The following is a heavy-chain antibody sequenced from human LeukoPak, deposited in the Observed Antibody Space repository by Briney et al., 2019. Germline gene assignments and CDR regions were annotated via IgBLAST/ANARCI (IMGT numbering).Heavy chain of an antibody. D-gene: IGHD6-19*01. CDR2: MNPNSGNT. Sequence: ASVKVSCKASGYTFTSYDINWVRQATGQGLEWMGWMNPNSGNTGYAQKFQGRVTMTRNTSISTAYMELSSLRSEDTAVYYCARVDRQWLVRRNYYYYGMDVWGQGTTVTVSS. CDR3: ARVDRQWLVRRNYYYYGMDV. J-gene: IGHJ6*02. V-gene: IGHV1-8*01. CDR1: GYTFTSYD.